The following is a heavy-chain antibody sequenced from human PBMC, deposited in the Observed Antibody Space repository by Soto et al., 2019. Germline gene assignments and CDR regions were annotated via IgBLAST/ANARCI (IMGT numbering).Heavy chain of an antibody. V-gene: IGHV4-59*01. CDR1: GASISSYY. CDR2: IYLGGSI. CDR3: ARPYGPGFDS. D-gene: IGHD4-17*01. J-gene: IGHJ4*02. Sequence: SETLSLTCSVSGASISSYYYTWILQTPGKGLEWIGYIYLGGSINYNPSFKSRVIISVDTSKNHFSVRLSSVTAADTAVYYCARPYGPGFDSWGQGALLTVSS.